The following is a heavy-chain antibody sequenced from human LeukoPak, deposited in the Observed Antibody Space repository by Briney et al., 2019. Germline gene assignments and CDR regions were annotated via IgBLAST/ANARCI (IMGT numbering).Heavy chain of an antibody. CDR3: ARANTRPYMDV. V-gene: IGHV4-34*01. J-gene: IGHJ6*03. CDR2: INHSGST. D-gene: IGHD2-15*01. Sequence: PSETLSLTCAVYGGSFSGYYWSWIRQPPGKGLEWIGEINHSGSTNYNPSLKSRVTISVDTSKNQFSLKLSSVTAADTAVYYCARANTRPYMDVWGKGTTVTVSS. CDR1: GGSFSGYY.